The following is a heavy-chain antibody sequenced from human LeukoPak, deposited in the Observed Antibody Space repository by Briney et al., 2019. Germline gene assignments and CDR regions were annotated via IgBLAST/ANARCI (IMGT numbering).Heavy chain of an antibody. CDR2: ISSSSRYI. CDR3: ARVGGAADFDY. J-gene: IGHJ4*02. CDR1: GFTFSTYS. V-gene: IGHV3-21*01. D-gene: IGHD4-23*01. Sequence: GGSLRLSCAASGFTFSTYSMNWVRQAPGKGLEWVSSISSSSRYIYYADSVKGRFTISRDNAKNSLYLQMNSLRAEDTAVYYCARVGGAADFDYWGQGTLVTVSS.